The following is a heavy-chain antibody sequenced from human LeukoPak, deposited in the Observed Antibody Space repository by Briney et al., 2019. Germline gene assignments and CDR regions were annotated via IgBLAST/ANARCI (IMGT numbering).Heavy chain of an antibody. J-gene: IGHJ4*02. CDR1: GFTLSSYG. D-gene: IGHD1-26*01. CDR2: IWHDGSNK. Sequence: GGSLRLSCTASGFTLSSYGMHWVRQAPGKGLEWVTVIWHDGSNKYYADSMKGRFTISRDNSKNTLYLQMNSLRAEDTAVYHCAKDLNPREAGATIDYWGQGTLVTVSS. CDR3: AKDLNPREAGATIDY. V-gene: IGHV3-30*02.